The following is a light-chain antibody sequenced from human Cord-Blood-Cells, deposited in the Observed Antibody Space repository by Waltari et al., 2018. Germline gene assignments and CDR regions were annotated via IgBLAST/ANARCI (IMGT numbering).Light chain of an antibody. CDR2: GAS. CDR3: QQYGSSPRT. Sequence: EIVLTQSPGTLSLSPGERATLSCRASQSFSSSYLAWYQQKPGQAPRLLIYGASSRGTGIPDRFSGSGSGTDFALTISRLEPEDFAVYYCQQYGSSPRTFGQGTKVEIK. J-gene: IGKJ1*01. V-gene: IGKV3-20*01. CDR1: QSFSSSY.